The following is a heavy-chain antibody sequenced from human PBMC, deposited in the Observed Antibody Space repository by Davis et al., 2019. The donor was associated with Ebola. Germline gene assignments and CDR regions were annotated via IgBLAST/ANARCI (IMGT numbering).Heavy chain of an antibody. CDR1: GYTFTSYD. CDR3: ARADIVVVPAAISFDY. J-gene: IGHJ4*02. V-gene: IGHV1-8*01. Sequence: ASVKVSCKASGYTFTSYDINWVRQATGQGLEWMGWMNPNSGNTGYAQKFQGRVTMTRNTSISTAYMELSSLRSEDTAVYYCARADIVVVPAAISFDYWGQGTLVTVSS. CDR2: MNPNSGNT. D-gene: IGHD2-2*01.